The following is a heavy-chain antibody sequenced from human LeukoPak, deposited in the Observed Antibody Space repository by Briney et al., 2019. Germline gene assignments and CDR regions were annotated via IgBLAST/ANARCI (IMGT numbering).Heavy chain of an antibody. V-gene: IGHV1-2*02. CDR1: GSTFTGYY. D-gene: IGHD2-2*01. CDR2: INTNSGGT. J-gene: IGHJ5*02. CDR3: ARDRGPLKLVPAAYGADP. Sequence: EPSVTVSCTSSGSTFTGYYKHWVRHPPAPGLERMGWINTNSGGTNYAQKFQVRVTMTRDTSVSTAYMELSRLRSDDTAVYYYARDRGPLKLVPAAYGADPWGQGTLVTVSS.